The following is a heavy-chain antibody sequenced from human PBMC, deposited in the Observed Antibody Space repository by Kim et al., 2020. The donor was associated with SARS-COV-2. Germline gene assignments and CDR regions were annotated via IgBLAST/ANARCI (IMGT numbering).Heavy chain of an antibody. D-gene: IGHD3-22*01. V-gene: IGHV5-51*01. Sequence: GESLKISCKGSGYSFTSYWIGWVRQMPGKGLEWMGIIYPGDSDTRYSPSFQGQVTISADKSISTAYLQWGSLKASDTAMYYCAGRLQDVSSGYYYVEGGIDAVAICGRGPMVCVSS. J-gene: IGHJ3*02. CDR2: IYPGDSDT. CDR1: GYSFTSYW. CDR3: AGRLQDVSSGYYYVEGGIDAVAI.